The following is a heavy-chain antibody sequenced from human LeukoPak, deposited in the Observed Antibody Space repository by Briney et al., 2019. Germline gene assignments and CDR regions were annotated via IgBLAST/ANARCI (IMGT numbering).Heavy chain of an antibody. J-gene: IGHJ4*02. Sequence: GRSLRLSCAGSGFTFSSYSMNWVRQAPGKGLEWVSSINILSNYIYYADSVKGRFTISRDNAKNSLYLQMNSLRAEDTAVYYCARDSHSSSWYSEFDYWGQGTLVTVSS. D-gene: IGHD6-13*01. CDR1: GFTFSSYS. V-gene: IGHV3-21*01. CDR3: ARDSHSSSWYSEFDY. CDR2: INILSNYI.